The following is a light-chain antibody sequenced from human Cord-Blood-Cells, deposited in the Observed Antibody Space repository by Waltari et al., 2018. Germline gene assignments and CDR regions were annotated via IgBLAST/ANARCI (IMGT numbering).Light chain of an antibody. J-gene: IGKJ1*01. CDR3: QQYGSSPRT. Sequence: EIVLTQSPGTLSLSPGESATLSCRASQSVSSSYLAWYQQKPGQDPRLLIYGASSRATGIPDRFSGSGSGTDFTLTISRLEPEDFAVYYCQQYGSSPRTFGQGTKVEIK. CDR2: GAS. V-gene: IGKV3-20*01. CDR1: QSVSSSY.